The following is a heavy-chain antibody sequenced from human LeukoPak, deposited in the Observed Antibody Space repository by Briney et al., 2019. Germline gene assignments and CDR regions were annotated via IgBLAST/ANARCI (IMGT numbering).Heavy chain of an antibody. CDR1: GFTFDDYG. CDR3: ALAAAASSFDY. V-gene: IGHV3-20*04. CDR2: INWNGGST. Sequence: GGSLRLSCAASGFTFDDYGMSWVRQAPGKGLEWVSGINWNGGSTGYADSVKGRFTISRDNSKNTLYLQMNSLRVEDTAVYYCALAAAASSFDYWGQGTLLTVSS. D-gene: IGHD2-15*01. J-gene: IGHJ4*02.